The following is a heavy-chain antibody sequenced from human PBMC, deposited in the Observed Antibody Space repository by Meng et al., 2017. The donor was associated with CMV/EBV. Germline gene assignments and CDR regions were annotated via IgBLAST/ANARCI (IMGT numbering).Heavy chain of an antibody. D-gene: IGHD3-3*01. CDR3: ARFNYDFWSGYYYYGMDV. J-gene: IGHJ6*02. CDR1: GFTFSSYW. CDR2: IKQDGSEK. V-gene: IGHV3-7*01. Sequence: GGSLRLSCAASGFTFSSYWMSWVRQAPGKGLEWVANIKQDGSEKYYVDSVKGRFTISRDNAKNSLYLQMNSLRAEDTAVYYCARFNYDFWSGYYYYGMDVWGQGTTVTVSS.